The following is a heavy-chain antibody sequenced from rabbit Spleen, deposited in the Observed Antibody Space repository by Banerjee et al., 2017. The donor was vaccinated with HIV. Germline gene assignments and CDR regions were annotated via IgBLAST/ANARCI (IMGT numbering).Heavy chain of an antibody. CDR2: IYAGSSDST. Sequence: QEQLVESGGGLVQPEGSLTLTCTASGFSFSSSYYMCWVRQAPGKGLEWIACIYAGSSDSTYYASWAKGRFTISKSSSTTVTLQMTSLTAADTATYFCAREDLSGYVYADLWGPGTLVTVS. V-gene: IGHV1S45*01. CDR1: GFSFSSSYY. CDR3: AREDLSGYVYADL. D-gene: IGHD6-1*01. J-gene: IGHJ4*01.